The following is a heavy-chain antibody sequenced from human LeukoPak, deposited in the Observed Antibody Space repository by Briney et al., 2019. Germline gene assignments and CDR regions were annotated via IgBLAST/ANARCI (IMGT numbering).Heavy chain of an antibody. CDR3: ARTTYDFWSGYYDFDY. V-gene: IGHV1-8*01. J-gene: IGHJ4*02. Sequence: ASVKVSCKASGYTFTSYDINWVRQATGQGLEWMGWMNPNSGNTGYAQKFQGRVTMTRNNPISTAYMELSSLRSEDTAVYYCARTTYDFWSGYYDFDYWGQGTLVTVSS. D-gene: IGHD3-3*01. CDR2: MNPNSGNT. CDR1: GYTFTSYD.